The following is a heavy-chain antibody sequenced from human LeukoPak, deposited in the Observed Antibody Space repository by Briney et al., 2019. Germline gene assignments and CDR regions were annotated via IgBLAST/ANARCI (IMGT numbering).Heavy chain of an antibody. J-gene: IGHJ4*02. D-gene: IGHD3-3*01. V-gene: IGHV3-30-3*01. CDR2: ISYDGSNK. CDR1: GFTFSSYA. CDR3: ARDLGLRFLEWLFYY. Sequence: GGSLRLSCAASGFTFSSYAMHWVRQAPGKGLEWVAVISYDGSNKYYADSVKGRFTISRDNSKNTLYLQMNSLRAEDTAVYYCARDLGLRFLEWLFYYWGQGTLVTVS.